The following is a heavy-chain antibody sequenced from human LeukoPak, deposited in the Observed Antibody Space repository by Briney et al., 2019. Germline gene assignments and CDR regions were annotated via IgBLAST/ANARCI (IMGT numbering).Heavy chain of an antibody. CDR2: IKSKTDGGTT. V-gene: IGHV3-15*01. Sequence: GGSLRLSCAASGFTFSSYAMSWVRQAPGKGLEWVGRIKSKTDGGTTDYAAPVKGRFTISRDDSKNTLYLQMNSLKTEDTAVYYCTTHLYQRWLQLRGAFDIWGQGTMVTVSS. CDR3: TTHLYQRWLQLRGAFDI. J-gene: IGHJ3*02. CDR1: GFTFSSYA. D-gene: IGHD5-24*01.